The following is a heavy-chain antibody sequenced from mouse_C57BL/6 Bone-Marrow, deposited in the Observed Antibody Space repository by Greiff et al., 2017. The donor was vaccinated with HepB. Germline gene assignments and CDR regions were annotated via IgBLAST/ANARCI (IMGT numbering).Heavy chain of an antibody. CDR3: ARDGVYYYGSRASHYAMDY. J-gene: IGHJ4*01. CDR1: GFNFKNNY. V-gene: IGHV14-3*01. CDR2: IDPANGNT. D-gene: IGHD1-1*01. Sequence: VQLQQSVAELVRPGASVKLSCTASGFNFKNNYMHWVKQRPEQGLEWIGRIDPANGNTKYTPKFQGKATITADTSSNTAYLQLSSLTSEGTAIYYGARDGVYYYGSRASHYAMDYWGEGTPVTVSS.